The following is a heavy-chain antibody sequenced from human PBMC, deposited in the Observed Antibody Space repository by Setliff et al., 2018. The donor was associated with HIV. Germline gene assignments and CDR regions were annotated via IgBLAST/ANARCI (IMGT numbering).Heavy chain of an antibody. CDR2: INHSGGT. CDR3: ARTGSGSYDY. J-gene: IGHJ4*02. Sequence: ETLSLTCAVYGGSFSDYYWSWIRQPPGKGLEWIGKINHSGGTNYNPSLKSRVTISVDTSKNQFSLKLSSVTAADTAVYYCARTGSGSYDYWGQGTLVTVSS. D-gene: IGHD1-26*01. CDR1: GGSFSDYY. V-gene: IGHV4-34*01.